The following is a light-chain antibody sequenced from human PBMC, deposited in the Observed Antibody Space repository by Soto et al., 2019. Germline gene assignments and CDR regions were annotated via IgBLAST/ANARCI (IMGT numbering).Light chain of an antibody. J-gene: IGKJ2*01. CDR3: QQYNNWPYT. Sequence: MTRLPATLSVSAWESAPLSCRASQSVSSNLAWYQQKPGQAPRLLIYGASTRATGIPARLSGSGSGTEFTFTISSLQSEDFAVYYCQQYNNWPYTFGQGTRLEIK. CDR1: QSVSSN. V-gene: IGKV3-15*01. CDR2: GAS.